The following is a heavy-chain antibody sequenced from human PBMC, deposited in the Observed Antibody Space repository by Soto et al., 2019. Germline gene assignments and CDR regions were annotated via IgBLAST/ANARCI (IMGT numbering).Heavy chain of an antibody. CDR1: GFTFSSSW. V-gene: IGHV3-74*01. D-gene: IGHD3-16*01. Sequence: GSLRLSCAGSGFTFSSSWMHWVRQAPGKGLVWVSHINSDGTDTNYADSVKGRFTISRDNAKNTVYLQMNSLRAEDTAVYYCARDWSYALNYWGQGSLVTVSS. J-gene: IGHJ4*02. CDR3: ARDWSYALNY. CDR2: INSDGTDT.